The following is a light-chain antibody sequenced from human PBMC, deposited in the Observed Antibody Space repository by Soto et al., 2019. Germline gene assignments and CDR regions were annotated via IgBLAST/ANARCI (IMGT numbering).Light chain of an antibody. CDR2: GAS. Sequence: EIVMTQSPATLSVSPGERATLSCRASQSVSSNLAWYQQTTGQAPRLLIYGASTRDTGTPARFSGSGSGTEFTLTISRLQSEDFAVYYCQQYNNWPTTFGQGTRLEIK. V-gene: IGKV3-15*01. CDR1: QSVSSN. CDR3: QQYNNWPTT. J-gene: IGKJ5*01.